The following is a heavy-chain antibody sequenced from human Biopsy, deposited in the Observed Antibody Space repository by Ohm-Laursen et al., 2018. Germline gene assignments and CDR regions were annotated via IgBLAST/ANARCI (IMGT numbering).Heavy chain of an antibody. Sequence: FLRLSCAASGFNFDDYAMHWIRQGPGKGLEWVAGLTWNSGTIAYAGSVRGRFTISRDNAKNSLYLQMNNLTSEDTALYYCVRSLRNYDFLDSWGQGTLVSVSS. CDR1: GFNFDDYA. CDR2: LTWNSGTI. D-gene: IGHD3-16*01. J-gene: IGHJ4*02. CDR3: VRSLRNYDFLDS. V-gene: IGHV3-9*01.